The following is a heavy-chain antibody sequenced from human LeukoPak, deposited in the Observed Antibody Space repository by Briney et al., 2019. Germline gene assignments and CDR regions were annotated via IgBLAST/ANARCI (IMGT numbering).Heavy chain of an antibody. J-gene: IGHJ4*02. CDR3: AIRIAAAGKYYFDY. CDR2: IYYSGST. D-gene: IGHD6-13*01. Sequence: ASETLPLTCTVSGGSISSGDYYWSWIRQPPGKGLEWIGYIYYSGSTYYNPSLKSRVTISVDTSKNQFSLKLSSVTAADTAVYYCAIRIAAAGKYYFDYWGQGTLVTVSS. V-gene: IGHV4-30-4*01. CDR1: GGSISSGDYY.